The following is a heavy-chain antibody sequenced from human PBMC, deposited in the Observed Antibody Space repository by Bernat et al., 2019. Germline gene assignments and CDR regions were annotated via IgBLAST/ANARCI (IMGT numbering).Heavy chain of an antibody. J-gene: IGHJ4*02. Sequence: QLQLQESGPGLVKPSETLSLTCTVSGGSISSSSYYWGWIRQPPGKGLEWIGSIYYSGSTYYNPSLKSRVTISVDTSKNQFSLKLSSVTAADTAVYCCAALYSSGWYLHHYFDYWGQGTLVTVSS. V-gene: IGHV4-39*01. CDR1: GGSISSSSYY. CDR2: IYYSGST. CDR3: AALYSSGWYLHHYFDY. D-gene: IGHD6-19*01.